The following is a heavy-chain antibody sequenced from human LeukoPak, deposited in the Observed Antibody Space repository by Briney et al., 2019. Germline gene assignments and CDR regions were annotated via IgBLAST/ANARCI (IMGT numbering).Heavy chain of an antibody. CDR3: ARPYDSNRDHSGYGY. V-gene: IGHV3-7*02. J-gene: IGHJ4*02. CDR2: INQDGSEK. D-gene: IGHD5-12*01. CDR1: GFTFNNYW. Sequence: PGGSLRLSCTASGFTFNNYWMSWVRQAPGKGLEWVANINQDGSEKYYVDSVKGRFTISRDNAKNSLYLQMNSLRAEDTAVYYCARPYDSNRDHSGYGYWGRGTLVTVSS.